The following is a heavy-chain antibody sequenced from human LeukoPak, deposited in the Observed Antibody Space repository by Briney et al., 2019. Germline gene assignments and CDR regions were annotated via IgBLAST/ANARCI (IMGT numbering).Heavy chain of an antibody. Sequence: ASVKVSCKASGYTFTSYDINWVRQATGQGLEGMGWMNPNSGNTGYAQKFQGRVTMTEDTSTDTAYMELSSLRSEDTAVYYCATDYIPITMVRGVSDPHSWFDPWGQGTLVTVSS. CDR3: ATDYIPITMVRGVSDPHSWFDP. J-gene: IGHJ5*02. D-gene: IGHD3-10*01. CDR2: MNPNSGNT. V-gene: IGHV1-8*01. CDR1: GYTFTSYD.